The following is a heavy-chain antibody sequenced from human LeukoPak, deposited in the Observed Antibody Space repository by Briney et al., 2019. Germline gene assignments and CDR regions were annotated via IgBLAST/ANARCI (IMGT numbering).Heavy chain of an antibody. J-gene: IGHJ5*02. Sequence: GGSLRLSCAASGFAFNNYAMHWARQAPGKGLEWVAVIWYDGSNKYYADSVKGRFAISRDNSKNTLYLQMNSLRAEDTAVYYCARQGYSSSSGGWFDPWGQGTLVTVSS. CDR1: GFAFNNYA. V-gene: IGHV3-30*07. CDR3: ARQGYSSSSGGWFDP. D-gene: IGHD6-6*01. CDR2: IWYDGSNK.